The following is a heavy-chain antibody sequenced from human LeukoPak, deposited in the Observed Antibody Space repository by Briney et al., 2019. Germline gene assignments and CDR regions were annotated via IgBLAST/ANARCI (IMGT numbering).Heavy chain of an antibody. V-gene: IGHV5-51*01. CDR2: IYPGDSET. CDR1: GYSFSNHW. Sequence: GESLKISCEGSGYSFSNHWIAWVRQVPGKGLEWMGIIYPGDSETRYRPSFKGQVTISADKSISTAHLQWGSLKASDTAMYYCATPGATGKSKGAFDIWGQGTAVTVSS. J-gene: IGHJ3*02. CDR3: ATPGATGKSKGAFDI. D-gene: IGHD1-1*01.